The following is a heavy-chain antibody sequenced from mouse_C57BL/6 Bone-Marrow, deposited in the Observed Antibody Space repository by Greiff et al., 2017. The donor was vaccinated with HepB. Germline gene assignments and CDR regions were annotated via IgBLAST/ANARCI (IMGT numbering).Heavy chain of an antibody. D-gene: IGHD2-5*01. CDR1: DSEVFPIAY. V-gene: IGHV15-2*01. CDR2: ILPSIGRT. Sequence: VQLQQSGSELRSPGSSVKLSCKDFDSEVFPIAYMCWVRQKPGHGFEWIGGILPSIGRTIYGEKFEDKATLDADTLSNTAYLELNSLTSEDSAIYYCARKSDYYSNYVDYAMDYWGQGTSVTVSS. J-gene: IGHJ4*01. CDR3: ARKSDYYSNYVDYAMDY.